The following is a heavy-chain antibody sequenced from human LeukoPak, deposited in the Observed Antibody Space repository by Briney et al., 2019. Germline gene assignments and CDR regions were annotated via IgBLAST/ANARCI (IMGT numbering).Heavy chain of an antibody. V-gene: IGHV3-11*01. CDR3: ARDYYDSSGPIDY. D-gene: IGHD3-22*01. Sequence: GGSLRLSCAASGFTFSDYYMSWIRQAPGKGLEWVSYISSSGSTIYYADSVKGRFTIPRDNAKNSLYLQMNSLRAEDTAVYYCARDYYDSSGPIDYWGQGTLVTVSS. CDR1: GFTFSDYY. J-gene: IGHJ4*02. CDR2: ISSSGSTI.